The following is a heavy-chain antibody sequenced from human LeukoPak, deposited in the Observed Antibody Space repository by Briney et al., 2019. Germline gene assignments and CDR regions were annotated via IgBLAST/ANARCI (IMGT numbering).Heavy chain of an antibody. CDR2: INSDGSST. V-gene: IGHV3-74*01. J-gene: IGHJ2*01. CDR1: GFTFSDYW. CDR3: TRTTTTADWYFDL. D-gene: IGHD1-1*01. Sequence: GALRLSCAVSGFTFSDYWMYWVRQAPGKRLVWVARINSDGSSTTYADSVEGRFTISRDNTKSMLHLQMHSLRVDDSAVYFCTRTTTTADWYFDLWGRGTLVTVSS.